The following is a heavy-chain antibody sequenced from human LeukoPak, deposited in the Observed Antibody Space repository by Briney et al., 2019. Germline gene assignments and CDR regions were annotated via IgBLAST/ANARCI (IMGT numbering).Heavy chain of an antibody. D-gene: IGHD3-9*01. Sequence: GGSLRLSCAASGFTFSSYAMSWVRQAPGKGLEWVSAISGSGSGGSTYYADSVKGRFTISRDDSKNTLYLQMNSLRAEDTAAYYCAKGYYFDILSGYSSLDSWGQGTLVTVSS. CDR1: GFTFSSYA. V-gene: IGHV3-23*01. CDR2: ISGSGSGGST. J-gene: IGHJ4*02. CDR3: AKGYYFDILSGYSSLDS.